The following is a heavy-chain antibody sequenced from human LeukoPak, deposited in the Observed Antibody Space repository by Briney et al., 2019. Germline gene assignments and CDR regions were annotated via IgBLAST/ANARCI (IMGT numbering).Heavy chain of an antibody. CDR2: IYTSGST. D-gene: IGHD3-3*01. V-gene: IGHV4-4*07. J-gene: IGHJ2*01. Sequence: PSETLSLTCTVSGGSISSYYWSWIRQPAGKGLEWIGRIYTSGSTNYNPSLKSRVTMSVDTSKNQFSLKLSSVTAADTAVYYCARERGDYDFWSDWYFDLWGRGTLVTVSS. CDR3: ARERGDYDFWSDWYFDL. CDR1: GGSISSYY.